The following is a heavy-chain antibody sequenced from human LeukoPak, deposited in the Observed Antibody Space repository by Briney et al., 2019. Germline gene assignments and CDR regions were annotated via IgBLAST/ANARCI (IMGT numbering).Heavy chain of an antibody. CDR2: FDPEDGET. CDR3: ATEVYDSSGYGAEETRSLDY. V-gene: IGHV1-24*01. J-gene: IGHJ4*02. D-gene: IGHD3-22*01. Sequence: GASVQVSCQVSGYTLTELSMHWVRQAPGKGLEWMGGFDPEDGETIYAQKFQGRVTMTEDTSTDTAYMELSSLRSEDTAVYYCATEVYDSSGYGAEETRSLDYWGQGTLVTVSS. CDR1: GYTLTELS.